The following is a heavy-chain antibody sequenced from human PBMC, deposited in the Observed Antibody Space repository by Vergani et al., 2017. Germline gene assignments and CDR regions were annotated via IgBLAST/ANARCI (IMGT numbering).Heavy chain of an antibody. CDR1: GFTVSSNY. CDR2: TYSDGST. J-gene: IGHJ6*02. CDR3: ARDGRPDYYDMDV. V-gene: IGHV3-53*04. Sequence: EGQLVESGGGLFQPGGSLRLSCAASGFTVSSNYMSWVCPAPGKGLEWVSVTYSDGSTYYADSVKGRFTISRHTSKNTLYLQMNSLRAEDTAVYYCARDGRPDYYDMDVWGQGTTVTVSS. D-gene: IGHD6-6*01.